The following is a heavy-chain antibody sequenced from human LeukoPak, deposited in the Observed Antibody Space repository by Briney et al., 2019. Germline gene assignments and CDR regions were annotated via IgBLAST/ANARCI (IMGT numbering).Heavy chain of an antibody. CDR3: ARVRITIFGYFDY. J-gene: IGHJ4*02. V-gene: IGHV4-59*12. D-gene: IGHD3-3*01. CDR2: IYYSGST. CDR1: GSSFSSYF. Sequence: SETLSLTCTVSGSSFSSYFWSWIRQPPGKGLEWIGYIYYSGSTNYNPSVKSRVAISVDRSKNQFSLKLSSVTAADTAMYYCARVRITIFGYFDYWGQGTLVTVSS.